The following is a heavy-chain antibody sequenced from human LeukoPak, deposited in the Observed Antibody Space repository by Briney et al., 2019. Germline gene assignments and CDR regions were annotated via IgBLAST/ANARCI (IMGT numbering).Heavy chain of an antibody. CDR1: GYTFNNHY. CDR2: INPSGGST. D-gene: IGHD6-19*01. V-gene: IGHV1-46*02. J-gene: IGHJ4*02. Sequence: ASVKVSCKASGYTFNNHYMYWVRQAPGQGLEWMGVINPSGGSTSYAQKFQGRVTMTRDTSTRTVYTEVNSLEDTAVYYCARQGTYSSAIGMGYWGQGTLVTVSS. CDR3: ARQGTYSSAIGMGY.